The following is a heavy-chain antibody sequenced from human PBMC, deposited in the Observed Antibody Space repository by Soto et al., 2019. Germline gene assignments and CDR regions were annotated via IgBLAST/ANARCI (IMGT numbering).Heavy chain of an antibody. D-gene: IGHD2-15*01. J-gene: IGHJ4*02. V-gene: IGHV3-23*01. CDR3: AKDKVVVVAADPSFDY. CDR2: ISGSGGST. CDR1: GFTFSSYA. Sequence: GGSLRLSCAASGFTFSSYAMSWVRQAPGKGLEWVSAISGSGGSTYYADSVKGRFTISRDNSKNTLYLQMNSLRAEDTAVYYCAKDKVVVVAADPSFDYWGQGTLVTVSS.